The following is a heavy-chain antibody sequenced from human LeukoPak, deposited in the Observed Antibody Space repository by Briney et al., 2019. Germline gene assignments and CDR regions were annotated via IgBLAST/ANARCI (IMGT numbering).Heavy chain of an antibody. CDR2: ISSSSSYI. V-gene: IGHV3-21*01. CDR1: GFTFSSYS. Sequence: PGGSLRLSCAASGFTFSSYSMNWVRQAPGKGLEWVSSISSSSSYIYYADSVKGRFTISRDNAKNSLYLQMNSLRAEDTAVYYCARDHGYSYGDLDYWGQGTLVTVSS. J-gene: IGHJ4*02. D-gene: IGHD5-18*01. CDR3: ARDHGYSYGDLDY.